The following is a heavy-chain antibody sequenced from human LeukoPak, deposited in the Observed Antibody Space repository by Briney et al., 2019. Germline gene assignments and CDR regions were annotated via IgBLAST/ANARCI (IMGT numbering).Heavy chain of an antibody. D-gene: IGHD3-22*01. CDR1: GFMFSLYG. CDR2: IGYDGENK. CDR3: AKDGRYYDSSGYLA. Sequence: GGSLRLSCAASGFMFSLYGMHWVRQAPGKGLEWVAFIGYDGENKHYADSVKGRFTISRDNSKNTLSLQMNSLRTEDTAVYYCAKDGRYYDSSGYLAWGQGTLVTVSS. V-gene: IGHV3-30*02. J-gene: IGHJ5*02.